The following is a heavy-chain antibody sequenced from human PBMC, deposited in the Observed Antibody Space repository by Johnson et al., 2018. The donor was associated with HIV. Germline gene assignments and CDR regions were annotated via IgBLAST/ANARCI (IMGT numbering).Heavy chain of an antibody. J-gene: IGHJ3*02. CDR3: ARQKYYDSSGPCAFDI. D-gene: IGHD3-22*01. CDR1: RFIFSSYW. Sequence: VQLVESGGGLVQPGGSLRLSCAASRFIFSSYWMSWVRQAPGKGLEWVANITGDGSEKFYVDSVKGRFPISRDNAKNSLYLQMNSLRAEDTAVYYWARQKYYDSSGPCAFDIWGQGTMVTVSS. CDR2: ITGDGSEK. V-gene: IGHV3-7*05.